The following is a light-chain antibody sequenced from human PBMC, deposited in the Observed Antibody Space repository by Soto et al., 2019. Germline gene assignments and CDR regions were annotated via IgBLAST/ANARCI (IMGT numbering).Light chain of an antibody. J-gene: IGLJ2*01. CDR1: SSNIGSNT. CDR2: SNN. V-gene: IGLV1-44*01. CDR3: AAWDDSLNGVV. Sequence: QSVLTQPPSASGTPGQRVTISCSGSSSNIGSNTVNWYQQLPGTAPKLLIYSNNQRPSGVPARFSCSKSGTSASLAIGGRQSEDEADYYCAAWDDSLNGVVFGGGTQLTVL.